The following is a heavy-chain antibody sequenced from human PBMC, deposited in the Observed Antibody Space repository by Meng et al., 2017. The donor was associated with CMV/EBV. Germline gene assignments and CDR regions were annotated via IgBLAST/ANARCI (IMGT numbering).Heavy chain of an antibody. CDR1: GFTFSSYS. Sequence: GESLKISCAASGFTFSSYSMSWVRQAPGKGLEWVGRIKSKTDGGTTDYAAPVKGRFTISRDDSKNTLYLQMNSLKTEDTAVYYCTTDLAMVVTLWGQGTLVTVSS. CDR2: IKSKTDGGTT. D-gene: IGHD4-23*01. J-gene: IGHJ4*02. CDR3: TTDLAMVVTL. V-gene: IGHV3-15*01.